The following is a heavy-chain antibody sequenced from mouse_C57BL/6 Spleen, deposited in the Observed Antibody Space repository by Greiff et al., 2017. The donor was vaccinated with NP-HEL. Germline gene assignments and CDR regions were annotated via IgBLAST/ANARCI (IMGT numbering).Heavy chain of an antibody. D-gene: IGHD1-1*01. V-gene: IGHV1-7*01. J-gene: IGHJ4*01. Sequence: VKLVESGAELAKPGASVKLSCKASGYTFTSYWMHWVKQRPGQGLEWIGYINPSSGYTKYNQKFKDKATLTADKSSSTAYMQLSSLTYEDSAVYYCARGIYYYGSTPYYYAMDYWGQGTSVTVSS. CDR1: GYTFTSYW. CDR2: INPSSGYT. CDR3: ARGIYYYGSTPYYYAMDY.